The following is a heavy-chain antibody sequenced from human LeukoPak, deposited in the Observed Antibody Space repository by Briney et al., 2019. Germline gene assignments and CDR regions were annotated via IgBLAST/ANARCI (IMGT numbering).Heavy chain of an antibody. J-gene: IGHJ6*02. Sequence: ASVNVSFQASGGTFSSYAISWVRPARGQGREWVGRIIPILGIENYEQKFQGRVTITADKYTSKVYMELSSLRSEDTAVYYCSRARGRGLIYYGMDVWGQGTTVTVSS. CDR2: IIPILGIE. D-gene: IGHD3-10*01. CDR3: SRARGRGLIYYGMDV. V-gene: IGHV1-69*04. CDR1: GGTFSSYA.